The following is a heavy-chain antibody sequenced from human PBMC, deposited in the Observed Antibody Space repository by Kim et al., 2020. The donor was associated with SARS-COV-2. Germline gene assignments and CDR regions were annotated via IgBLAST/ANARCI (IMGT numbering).Heavy chain of an antibody. CDR2: ISYDGSNK. Sequence: GGSLRLSCAASGFTFSSCAIHWVRQAPGKGLEWVAVISYDGSNKNYADSVKGRFTISRDNSKNTLYLQMNRLRAKDTAMYYCARDTWSRLRRLTYSYYGMDVWGQGTTGTVSS. CDR1: GFTFSSCA. CDR3: ARDTWSRLRRLTYSYYGMDV. V-gene: IGHV3-30-3*01. J-gene: IGHJ6*02. D-gene: IGHD3-10*01.